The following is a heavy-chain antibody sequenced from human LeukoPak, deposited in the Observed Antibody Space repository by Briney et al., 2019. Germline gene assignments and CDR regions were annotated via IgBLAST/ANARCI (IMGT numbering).Heavy chain of an antibody. CDR3: AREAIVGATTEYYFDY. Sequence: GGSLRLSCAASGFTVSSNYMSWVRQDPGKGLEGVSVIYTGGSTYYADSVKGRFTISRDNSKNTLYLQMNSLRAEDTAVYYCAREAIVGATTEYYFDYWGQGTLVTVSS. CDR1: GFTVSSNY. D-gene: IGHD1-26*01. J-gene: IGHJ4*02. V-gene: IGHV3-53*01. CDR2: IYTGGST.